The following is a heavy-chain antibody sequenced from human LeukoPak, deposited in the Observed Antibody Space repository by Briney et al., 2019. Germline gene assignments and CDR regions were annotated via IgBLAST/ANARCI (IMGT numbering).Heavy chain of an antibody. V-gene: IGHV3-30*18. CDR2: FSSDGRST. Sequence: GKSLRLSCAASGFTFSTFNMHWVRQAPGKGLEWVAVFSSDGRSTFYAENVQGRFTLSRDNSKNNLSLQMNSLRAEDTAVYYCAKSYYYHSGSFDYWGQGTLVTVSS. CDR3: AKSYYYHSGSFDY. CDR1: GFTFSTFN. D-gene: IGHD3-10*01. J-gene: IGHJ4*02.